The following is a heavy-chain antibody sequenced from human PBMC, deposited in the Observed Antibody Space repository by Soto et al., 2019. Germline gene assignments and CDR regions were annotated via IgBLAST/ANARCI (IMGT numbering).Heavy chain of an antibody. CDR2: ISAYNGNT. Sequence: ASVKVSCKASGYTFTSYGISWVRQAPGQGLEWMGWISAYNGNTNYAQKLQGRVTMTTDTSTSTAYMELRSLRSDDTAVYYCARDLRAGYYDSSGYYIDFWGQGTRVTVAS. D-gene: IGHD3-22*01. CDR3: ARDLRAGYYDSSGYYIDF. V-gene: IGHV1-18*01. CDR1: GYTFTSYG. J-gene: IGHJ4*02.